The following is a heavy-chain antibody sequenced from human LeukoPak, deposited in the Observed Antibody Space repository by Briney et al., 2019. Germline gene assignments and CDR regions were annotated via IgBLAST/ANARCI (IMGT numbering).Heavy chain of an antibody. J-gene: IGHJ4*02. CDR3: VRGPSDSSLPGY. CDR1: GFTVSSNY. Sequence: GGSLRLSCAASGFTVSSNYMSWVRQAPGKGLEWVSYIGDSGTPIYYANSVKGRFTISRDNAKSSLYLQMDSLRAEDAAVYYCVRGPSDSSLPGYWGQGTLVTVSS. V-gene: IGHV3-11*01. D-gene: IGHD3-22*01. CDR2: IGDSGTPI.